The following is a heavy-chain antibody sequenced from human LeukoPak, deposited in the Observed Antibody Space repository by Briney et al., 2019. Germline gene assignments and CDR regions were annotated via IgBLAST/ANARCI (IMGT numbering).Heavy chain of an antibody. D-gene: IGHD4-23*01. J-gene: IGHJ6*02. CDR3: ARYYGGNSHYYYYGMDV. Sequence: SETLSLTCAVYGGSFSGYYWSWIRQPPGKGLEWIGEINHSGGTNYNPSLKSRVTISVDTSKNQFSLKLSSVTAADTAVYYCARYYGGNSHYYYYGMDVWGQGTTVTVSS. CDR1: GGSFSGYY. CDR2: INHSGGT. V-gene: IGHV4-34*01.